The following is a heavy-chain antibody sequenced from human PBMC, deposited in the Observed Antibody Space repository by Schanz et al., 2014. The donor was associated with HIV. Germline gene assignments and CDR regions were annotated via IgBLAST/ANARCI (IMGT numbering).Heavy chain of an antibody. D-gene: IGHD3-3*02. CDR2: ISTSNGNA. Sequence: QVQLVQSGAEVKKPGASVKVSCKTSGYLFTNYGVNWVRQAPGQGLEWMGWISTSNGNANYAQKFQGRVTMTTDTSTSTAYMELRSLRSDDTAVYFCARAAFSSEYYYGMDVWGQGTTVTVSS. CDR3: ARAAFSSEYYYGMDV. CDR1: GYLFTNYG. J-gene: IGHJ6*02. V-gene: IGHV1-18*01.